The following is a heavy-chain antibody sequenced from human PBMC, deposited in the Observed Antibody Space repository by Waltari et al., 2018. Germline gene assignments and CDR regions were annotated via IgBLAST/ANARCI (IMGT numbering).Heavy chain of an antibody. CDR1: GFIFSRFA. CDR2: TSASSGST. CDR3: TKMRRNLPRDIIDN. Sequence: EVQLLESGGGLVQRGGSLRLSCAVSGFIFSRFAMSWVRHTPGKGLGWVAGTSASSGSTYYADSVQCRFTISRDNSKKRVFLQMNSLRAEDTATYYCTKMRRNLPRDIIDNWGQGTQVIIAS. V-gene: IGHV3-23*01. J-gene: IGHJ4*02.